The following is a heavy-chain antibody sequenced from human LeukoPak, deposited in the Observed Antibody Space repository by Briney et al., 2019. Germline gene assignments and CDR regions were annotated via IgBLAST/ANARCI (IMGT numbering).Heavy chain of an antibody. CDR3: STVGSSASDPYDY. J-gene: IGHJ4*02. V-gene: IGHV1-69*13. CDR2: IIPMFGTT. Sequence: SVKVSCKASGGTFTSYGISWVRQAPGQGLEWMGGIIPMFGTTKYAQKFQGRVTITADQSTRTAYMEMSSLRSEYSALYYCSTVGSSASDPYDYWGQGTLVTVSS. D-gene: IGHD2-2*01. CDR1: GGTFTSYG.